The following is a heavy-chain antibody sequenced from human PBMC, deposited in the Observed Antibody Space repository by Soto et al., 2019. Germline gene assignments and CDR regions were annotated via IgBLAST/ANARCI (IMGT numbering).Heavy chain of an antibody. Sequence: QVQLQESGPGLVKPSQTLSLTCTVSGGSISSGGYYWSWIRQHPGKGLEWIGYIYYSGSTYYNPSLKSRVTISVDTSKNQFSLKLSSVTAADTAVYYCARDRASYYYDSSGPFDIWGQGTMVTVSS. CDR1: GGSISSGGYY. J-gene: IGHJ3*02. D-gene: IGHD3-22*01. CDR3: ARDRASYYYDSSGPFDI. CDR2: IYYSGST. V-gene: IGHV4-31*03.